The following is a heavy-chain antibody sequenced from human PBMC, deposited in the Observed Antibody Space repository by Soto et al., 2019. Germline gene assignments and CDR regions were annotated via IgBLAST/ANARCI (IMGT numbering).Heavy chain of an antibody. CDR3: ARQGEIAAEYYYYGMDV. Sequence: SETLSLTCTVSGGSISSSSYYWGWIRQPPGKGLEWIGSIYYSGSTYYNPSLKSRVTISVDTSKNQFSLKLSSVTAADTAVYYCARQGEIAAEYYYYGMDVWGQGTTVT. CDR2: IYYSGST. J-gene: IGHJ6*02. D-gene: IGHD6-6*01. V-gene: IGHV4-39*01. CDR1: GGSISSSSYY.